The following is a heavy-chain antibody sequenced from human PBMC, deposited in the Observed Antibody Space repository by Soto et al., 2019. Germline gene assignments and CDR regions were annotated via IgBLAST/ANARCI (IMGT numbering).Heavy chain of an antibody. CDR2: ISGSGGST. CDR3: ASRRYDFWSGYSDLFDY. CDR1: GFTFSSYA. Sequence: EVQLLESGGGLVQPGGSLRLSCAASGFTFSSYAMSWVRQAPGKGLEWVSAISGSGGSTYYADSVKGRFTISRDNSKNTLYLQRSSLRAEDTAVYYCASRRYDFWSGYSDLFDYWGQGTLVSVCS. V-gene: IGHV3-23*01. J-gene: IGHJ4*02. D-gene: IGHD3-3*01.